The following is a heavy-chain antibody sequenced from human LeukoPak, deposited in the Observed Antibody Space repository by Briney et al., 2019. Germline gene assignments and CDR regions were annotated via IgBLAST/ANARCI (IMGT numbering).Heavy chain of an antibody. CDR2: IRRDGSHK. CDR3: AKSSIMFAAGRLGSIDF. CDR1: GFAFNDFA. J-gene: IGHJ4*02. V-gene: IGHV3-30*02. D-gene: IGHD6-25*01. Sequence: GGSLRLSCAASGFAFNDFAMYWARQAPGKGLDWVALIRRDGSHKYYAHSIKGRFTISRDNSKNTLYFQMSSLRAEDTAVYYCAKSSIMFAAGRLGSIDFWGQGTLVTVSS.